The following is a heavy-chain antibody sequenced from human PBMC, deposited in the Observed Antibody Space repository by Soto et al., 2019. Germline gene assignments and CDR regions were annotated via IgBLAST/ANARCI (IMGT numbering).Heavy chain of an antibody. CDR1: GFTFSSYW. J-gene: IGHJ5*02. CDR2: IKQDGSEK. Sequence: EVQLVESGGGLVQPGGSLRLSCAASGFTFSSYWMSWVRQAPGKGLEWVANIKQDGSEKYYVDSVKGRFTISRDNAKNPLYLQMNSLRAEDTAVYYCARGIAARLNWFDPWGQGTLVTVSS. V-gene: IGHV3-7*01. CDR3: ARGIAARLNWFDP. D-gene: IGHD6-6*01.